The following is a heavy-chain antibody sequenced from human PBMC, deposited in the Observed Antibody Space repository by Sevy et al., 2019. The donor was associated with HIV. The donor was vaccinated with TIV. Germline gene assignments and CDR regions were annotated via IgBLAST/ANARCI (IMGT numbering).Heavy chain of an antibody. CDR2: ISGSGGST. J-gene: IGHJ6*02. CDR3: AKDLAIFGVVIDHYYYYGMDV. V-gene: IGHV3-23*01. Sequence: GGSLRLSCAASGFTFSSYAMSWVRQAPGKGLEWVSAISGSGGSTYYADSVKGRFTISRDISKNTLYLQMNSLRAEDTAVYYCAKDLAIFGVVIDHYYYYGMDVWGQGTTVTVSS. CDR1: GFTFSSYA. D-gene: IGHD3-3*02.